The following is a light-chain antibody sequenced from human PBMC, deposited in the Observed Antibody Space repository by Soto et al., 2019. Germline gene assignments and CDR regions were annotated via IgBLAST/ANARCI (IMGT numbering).Light chain of an antibody. CDR2: DVI. J-gene: IGLJ2*01. Sequence: QSVLTQPASVSGSPGQSITISCTGTSSDVGGYNYVSWYQHHPGKAPKLMIYDVIHRPSGVSNRFSGSKSGNTASLTISGLQADDEADYYCSSYASSSTYLVFGGGTKVTVL. CDR1: SSDVGGYNY. CDR3: SSYASSSTYLV. V-gene: IGLV2-14*03.